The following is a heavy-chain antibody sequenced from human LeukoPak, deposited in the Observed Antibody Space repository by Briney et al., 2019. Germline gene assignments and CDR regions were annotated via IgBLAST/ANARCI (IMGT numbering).Heavy chain of an antibody. Sequence: GGSLRLSCAASGFTFSAYGMHRVRQAPGEGLEWVAVIWYDGSNKYYADSVRGRFTISRDSSKNTLYLEMNSLRAEDTAVYYCAKDGDSGTAYYYYYMDVWGKGTTVTVSS. D-gene: IGHD2-21*02. CDR1: GFTFSAYG. CDR2: IWYDGSNK. CDR3: AKDGDSGTAYYYYYMDV. V-gene: IGHV3-33*06. J-gene: IGHJ6*03.